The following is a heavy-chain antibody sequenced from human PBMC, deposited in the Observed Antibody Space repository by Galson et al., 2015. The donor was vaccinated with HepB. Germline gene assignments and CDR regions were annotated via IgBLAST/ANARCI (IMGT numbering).Heavy chain of an antibody. CDR1: GFTFTSSA. CDR3: AAEQQEGGYHDYYYYGMDV. D-gene: IGHD5-18*01. Sequence: SVKVSCKASGFTFTSSAVQWVRQARGQRLEWIGWIVVGSGNTNYAQKFQERVTITRDMSTSTAYMELGSLRSEDTAVYYCAAEQQEGGYHDYYYYGMDVWGQGTTVTVSS. V-gene: IGHV1-58*01. CDR2: IVVGSGNT. J-gene: IGHJ6*02.